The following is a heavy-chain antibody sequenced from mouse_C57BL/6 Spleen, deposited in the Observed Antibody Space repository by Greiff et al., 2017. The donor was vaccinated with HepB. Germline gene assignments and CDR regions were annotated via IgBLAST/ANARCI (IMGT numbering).Heavy chain of an antibody. J-gene: IGHJ4*01. V-gene: IGHV1-53*01. CDR2: INPSNGGT. Sequence: QLPGTELVKPGASVQLSCKASGYTFTSYWMHWVKQRPGQGLEWIGNINPSNGGTNYNEKFKSKATLTVDKSSSTAYMQLSSLTSEDSAVYYCARWDTTVVAPYYAMDYWGQGTSVTVSS. CDR1: GYTFTSYW. D-gene: IGHD1-1*01. CDR3: ARWDTTVVAPYYAMDY.